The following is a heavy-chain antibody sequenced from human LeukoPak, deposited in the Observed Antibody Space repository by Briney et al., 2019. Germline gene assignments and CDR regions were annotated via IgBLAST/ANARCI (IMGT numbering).Heavy chain of an antibody. J-gene: IGHJ4*02. V-gene: IGHV3-21*01. CDR2: ISSSSSYI. D-gene: IGHD6-19*01. CDR3: ARVQGVGYSSGWAINDY. CDR1: GFTFSSYS. Sequence: SGGSLRLSCAASGFTFSSYSMNWVRQAPGKGLQWVSSISSSSSYIYYADSVKGRFTISRDNAKNSLYLQMNSLRAEDTAVYYCARVQGVGYSSGWAINDYWGQGTLVTVSS.